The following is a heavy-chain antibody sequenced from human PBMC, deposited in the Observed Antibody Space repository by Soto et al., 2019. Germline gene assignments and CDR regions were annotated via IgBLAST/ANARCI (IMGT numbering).Heavy chain of an antibody. CDR2: ISYPGTT. D-gene: IGHD2-21*02. CDR3: ARGGVMVTDNWLAP. V-gene: IGHV4-59*08. CDR1: NDSISNYY. J-gene: IGHJ5*02. Sequence: QVHLHESGPGLVKPSETLSLTCTVSNDSISNYYWNWIRQSPGKGLEWIGYISYPGTTNYNPSLKSRVAISLDTSKKHFSLTLSSVTAADTAVYFCARGGVMVTDNWLAPWGQGTLVTVSS.